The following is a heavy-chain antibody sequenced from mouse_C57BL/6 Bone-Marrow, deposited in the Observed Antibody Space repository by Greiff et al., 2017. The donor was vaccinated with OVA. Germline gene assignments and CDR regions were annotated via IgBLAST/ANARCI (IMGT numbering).Heavy chain of an antibody. D-gene: IGHD2-4*01. J-gene: IGHJ3*01. V-gene: IGHV1-22*01. CDR1: GYTFTDYN. Sequence: EVQLQQSGPELVKPGASVKMSCKASGYTFTDYNMHWVKQSHGKSLEWIGYINPNNGGTSYNQKFKGKATLTVNKYSSTAYMELRSLTSEDSAVYYCARRDGYDYTWFAYWGQGTLVTVSA. CDR2: INPNNGGT. CDR3: ARRDGYDYTWFAY.